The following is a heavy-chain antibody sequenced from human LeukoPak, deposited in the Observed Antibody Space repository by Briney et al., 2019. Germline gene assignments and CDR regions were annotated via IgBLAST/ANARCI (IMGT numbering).Heavy chain of an antibody. CDR3: VDQLGY. Sequence: ASVKVSCKVSGYTLTELSMHWVRQAPGKGLEWMGGFDPEDGETIYAQKFQGRVTITADKSTSTAYMELSSLRSEDTAVYYCVDQLGYWGQGTLVTVSS. CDR1: GYTLTELS. V-gene: IGHV1-24*01. CDR2: FDPEDGET. D-gene: IGHD1-1*01. J-gene: IGHJ4*02.